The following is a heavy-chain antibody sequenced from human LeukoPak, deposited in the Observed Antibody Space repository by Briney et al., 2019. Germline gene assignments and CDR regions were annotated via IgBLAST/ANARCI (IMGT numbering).Heavy chain of an antibody. CDR3: ARDGGLAPYSSSTPFDY. Sequence: PGGSLRLSCAASGFTVSTNYMSWVRQAPGKGLEWVSVIYSSGNTYYADSVKGRFTIFRDNSKNTLYLQMNSLRAEDTAVYYCARDGGLAPYSSSTPFDYWGQGTLVTVSS. J-gene: IGHJ4*02. CDR2: IYSSGNT. CDR1: GFTVSTNY. D-gene: IGHD6-6*01. V-gene: IGHV3-66*03.